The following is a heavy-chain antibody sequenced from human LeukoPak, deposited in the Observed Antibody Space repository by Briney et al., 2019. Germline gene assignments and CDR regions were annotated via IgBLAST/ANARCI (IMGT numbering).Heavy chain of an antibody. J-gene: IGHJ4*02. Sequence: GGSLRLSCAASGFTFSSYGMHWVRQAPGKGLEWVAVISYDGSNKYYADSVKGRFTISRDNSKNTLYLQMNSLRVEDTAVYYCAKGGSGWYWDYFDYWGQGTLVTVSS. D-gene: IGHD6-19*01. V-gene: IGHV3-30*18. CDR1: GFTFSSYG. CDR3: AKGGSGWYWDYFDY. CDR2: ISYDGSNK.